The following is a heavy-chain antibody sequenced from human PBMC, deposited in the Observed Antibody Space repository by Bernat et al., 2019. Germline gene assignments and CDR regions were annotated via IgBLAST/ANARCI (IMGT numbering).Heavy chain of an antibody. D-gene: IGHD1-14*01. CDR1: GFTFSSYA. V-gene: IGHV3-23*01. CDR3: AKARGTSRIARNTDY. J-gene: IGHJ4*02. Sequence: EVQLLESGGALVQPGGSLRLSCAASGFTFSSYAMSWVRQAPGKGLEWVSAISGSGDSTVYADSVKGRFTSSRDNSKNTLYMQMNSLRAEDTALYYCAKARGTSRIARNTDYWGQGTLVTVSS. CDR2: ISGSGDST.